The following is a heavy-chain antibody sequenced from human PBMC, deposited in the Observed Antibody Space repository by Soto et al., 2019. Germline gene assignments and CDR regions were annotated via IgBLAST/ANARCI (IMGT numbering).Heavy chain of an antibody. CDR1: GYTFTSYA. J-gene: IGHJ4*02. CDR2: INAGNGNT. V-gene: IGHV1-3*01. CDR3: ARRYCSGGSCYSVLDY. Sequence: QVPLVQSGAEVKKPGASVKVSCKASGYTFTSYAMHWVRQAPGQRLEWMGWINAGNGNTKYSQKFQGRVTITRDTSASTAYMELSSLRSEDTAVYYCARRYCSGGSCYSVLDYWGQGTLVTVSS. D-gene: IGHD2-15*01.